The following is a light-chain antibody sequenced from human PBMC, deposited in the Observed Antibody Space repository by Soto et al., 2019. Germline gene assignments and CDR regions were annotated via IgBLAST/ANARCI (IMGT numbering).Light chain of an antibody. CDR1: QSINSK. Sequence: DSQMTQSPFSLSASVGDRVTITCRASQSINSKLNWYQQKPGEVPKLLIYAATSLQSGVPSRFSGSGSGTDFTLTISSLQPEDFATYYCQQSYKSPPTFGQGTKVDIK. CDR3: QQSYKSPPT. J-gene: IGKJ1*01. CDR2: AAT. V-gene: IGKV1-39*01.